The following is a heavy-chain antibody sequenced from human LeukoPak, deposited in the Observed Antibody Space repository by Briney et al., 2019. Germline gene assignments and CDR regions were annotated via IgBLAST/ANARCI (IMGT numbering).Heavy chain of an antibody. V-gene: IGHV3-48*02. Sequence: GGSLRLSCAASGFTFSSYSMNWVRQAPGKGLEWVSHTTASGTAMFYADSVKGRFTISRDNAKNSLYLQMNSLRDEDTAVYYCASSGSYRFGYWGQGTLVTVSS. CDR3: ASSGSYRFGY. D-gene: IGHD1-26*01. CDR1: GFTFSSYS. J-gene: IGHJ4*02. CDR2: TTASGTAM.